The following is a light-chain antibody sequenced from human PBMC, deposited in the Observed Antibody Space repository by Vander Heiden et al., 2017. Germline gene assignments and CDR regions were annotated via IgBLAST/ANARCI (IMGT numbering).Light chain of an antibody. CDR3: QQDNNWPQT. Sequence: EIVITQSPATLSVSPGERATLSCRASQSVSSNLAWYQQKPGQAPRLLIYGASTRATGIPARFSGSGSGTEFTLTISSLQSEDFAVYYCQQDNNWPQTFGQGTKVEIK. CDR2: GAS. J-gene: IGKJ1*01. CDR1: QSVSSN. V-gene: IGKV3-15*01.